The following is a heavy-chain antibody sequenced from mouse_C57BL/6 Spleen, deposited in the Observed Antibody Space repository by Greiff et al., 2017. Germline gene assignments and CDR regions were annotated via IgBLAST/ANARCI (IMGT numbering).Heavy chain of an antibody. CDR3: ARERVITTVVATDYYAMDY. D-gene: IGHD1-1*01. Sequence: EVMLVESGGDLVKPGGSLKLSCAASGFTFSSYGMSWVRQTPDKRLEWVATISSGGSYTYYPDSVKGRFTISRDNAKNTLYRQMSSLKSEDTAMYYCARERVITTVVATDYYAMDYWGQGTSVTVSS. CDR1: GFTFSSYG. V-gene: IGHV5-6*01. J-gene: IGHJ4*01. CDR2: ISSGGSYT.